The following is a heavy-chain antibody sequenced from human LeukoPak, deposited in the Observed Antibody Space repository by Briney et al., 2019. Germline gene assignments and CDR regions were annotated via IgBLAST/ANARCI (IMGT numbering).Heavy chain of an antibody. Sequence: TGGSLRLSCAASGFTFSDYSMNWVRQAPGKGLEWVSYISSGSDAIYYADSVKGRFTISRDNAKNSLFLQMNSLRGEDTAIYFCAREDPWRIAADCWGQGTLVTVSS. CDR1: GFTFSDYS. J-gene: IGHJ4*02. CDR2: ISSGSDAI. V-gene: IGHV3-48*01. D-gene: IGHD2-15*01. CDR3: AREDPWRIAADC.